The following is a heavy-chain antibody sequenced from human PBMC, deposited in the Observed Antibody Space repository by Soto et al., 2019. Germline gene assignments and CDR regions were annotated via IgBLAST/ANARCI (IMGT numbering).Heavy chain of an antibody. Sequence: GESLKISCKGSGYSFTSYWIGWVRQMPGKGLEWMGIIYPGDSDTRYSPSFQGQVTISADKSISTAYLQWSSLKASDTAMYYCARQAPADSSGYDAFDIWGQGTMVTVS. V-gene: IGHV5-51*01. CDR1: GYSFTSYW. J-gene: IGHJ3*02. D-gene: IGHD3-22*01. CDR2: IYPGDSDT. CDR3: ARQAPADSSGYDAFDI.